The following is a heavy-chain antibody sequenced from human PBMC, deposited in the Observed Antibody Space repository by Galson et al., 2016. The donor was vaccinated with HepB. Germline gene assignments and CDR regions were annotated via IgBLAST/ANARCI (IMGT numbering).Heavy chain of an antibody. V-gene: IGHV3-53*01. Sequence: SLRLSCAASGYPFEKCWLSWVRQAPGKGLEWVSVIHNDGSTYYADSVKGRFIISRDYSKNSLYLHMNSVRVEDTAVYHCLLVAALELWGQGTRVTVSS. CDR2: IHNDGST. D-gene: IGHD2-15*01. CDR1: GYPFEKCW. CDR3: LLVAALEL. J-gene: IGHJ4*02.